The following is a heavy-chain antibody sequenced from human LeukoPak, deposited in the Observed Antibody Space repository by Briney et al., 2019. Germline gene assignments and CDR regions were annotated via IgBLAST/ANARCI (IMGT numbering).Heavy chain of an antibody. CDR2: IYWADDK. J-gene: IGHJ5*02. D-gene: IGHD3-9*01. V-gene: IGHV2-5*02. Sequence: SGPTLVKPSQTLTLTCTFSGFSLSTSGVGVGWIRQPPGRALEWLALIYWADDKRFSPSLKTRLTITKDTSKNLVVLTMTYMDPVDTATYYCATTREGGRRYSDEGHWFDPWGQGTLVTVSS. CDR1: GFSLSTSGVG. CDR3: ATTREGGRRYSDEGHWFDP.